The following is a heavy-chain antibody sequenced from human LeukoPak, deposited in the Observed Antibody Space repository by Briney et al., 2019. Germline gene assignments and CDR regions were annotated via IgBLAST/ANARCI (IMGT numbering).Heavy chain of an antibody. Sequence: ASVKVSCKASGFTFTSSAMQWVRQARGQRLEWIGWIVVGSGNTNYAQKFQERVTITRDMSTSTAYMELSSLRSEDTAVYYCAAEAGGSYWSFDYWGQGTLVTVPS. CDR3: AAEAGGSYWSFDY. CDR1: GFTFTSSA. J-gene: IGHJ4*02. V-gene: IGHV1-58*02. D-gene: IGHD1-26*01. CDR2: IVVGSGNT.